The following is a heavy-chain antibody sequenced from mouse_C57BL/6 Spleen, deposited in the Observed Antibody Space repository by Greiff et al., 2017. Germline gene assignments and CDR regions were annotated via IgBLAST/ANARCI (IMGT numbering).Heavy chain of an antibody. V-gene: IGHV5-9-1*02. Sequence: EVHLVESGAGLVKPGGSLKLSCAASGFTFSSYAMSWVRQTPEKRLEWVAYISSGGDYIYYADTVKGRFTISRDNARNTLYLQMSSLKSEDTAMYYCTRDDGSSSWFAYWGQGTLVTVSA. CDR3: TRDDGSSSWFAY. CDR1: GFTFSSYA. J-gene: IGHJ3*01. CDR2: ISSGGDYI. D-gene: IGHD1-1*01.